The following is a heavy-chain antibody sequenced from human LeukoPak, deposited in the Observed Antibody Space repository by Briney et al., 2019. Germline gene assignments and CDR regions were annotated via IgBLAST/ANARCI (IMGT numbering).Heavy chain of an antibody. CDR2: INHNGNVN. CDR3: ARGGGLDV. V-gene: IGHV3-7*03. Sequence: GGSLRLSCAASGFTFSSYWMNWARQAPGKGLEWVASINHNGNVNYYVDSVKGRFTISRDNAKNSLYLQMSNLRAEDTAVCFCARGGGLDVWGQGATVTVSS. J-gene: IGHJ6*02. CDR1: GFTFSSYW. D-gene: IGHD3-16*01.